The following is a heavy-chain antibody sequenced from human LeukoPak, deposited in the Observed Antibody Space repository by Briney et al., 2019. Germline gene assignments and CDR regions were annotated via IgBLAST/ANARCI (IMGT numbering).Heavy chain of an antibody. V-gene: IGHV4-34*01. D-gene: IGHD1-26*01. J-gene: IGHJ4*02. CDR3: ATSPPIGY. Sequence: SETLSLTCAVYGGSFSGHHWSWIRQPPGKGLEWIREINHSGSTNYNPSLKSRVTISVDTSKNQFSLKLSSVTAADTAVYYCATSPPIGYWGQGTLVTVSS. CDR2: INHSGST. CDR1: GGSFSGHH.